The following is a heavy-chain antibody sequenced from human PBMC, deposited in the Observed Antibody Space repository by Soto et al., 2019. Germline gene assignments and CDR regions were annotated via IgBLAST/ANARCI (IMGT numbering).Heavy chain of an antibody. D-gene: IGHD5-12*01. CDR3: AREGNLGRWLQPLDF. CDR1: GGSINNYY. CDR2: IHYNGNT. V-gene: IGHV4-59*01. Sequence: SETLSLTCTVSGGSINNYYWSWIRQPPGKGLEWIGNIHYNGNTKYNPSLKSRVNMSVDTSKNQFSLKLISVTAADTAKYFCAREGNLGRWLQPLDFWGQGTLVTVSS. J-gene: IGHJ4*02.